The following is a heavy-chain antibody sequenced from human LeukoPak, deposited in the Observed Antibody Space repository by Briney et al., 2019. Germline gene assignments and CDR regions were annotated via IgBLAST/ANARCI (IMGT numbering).Heavy chain of an antibody. CDR3: LIFPRR. J-gene: IGHJ4*02. CDR1: GFSVINAW. CDR2: IKSRADGGTT. V-gene: IGHV3-15*05. D-gene: IGHD3-3*01. Sequence: GGSLRLSCAASGFSVINAWMSWVRQAPGQGLEWVGRIKSRADGGTTGYAAPVEGRFSISRDDSAITLYLQINSLQIEDSALYYCLIFPRRWGKGTLVTVSS.